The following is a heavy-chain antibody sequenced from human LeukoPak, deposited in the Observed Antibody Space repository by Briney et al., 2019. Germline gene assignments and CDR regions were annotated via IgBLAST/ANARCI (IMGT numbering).Heavy chain of an antibody. CDR1: GFTFSDHC. CDR2: ISSSGRHI. CDR3: ARDRWELRLLFDY. Sequence: PGGSLRLSCAASGFTFSDHCMSWLRQAPGKGLELVPYISSSGRHIYYADYVKGRFTVYRDNDKKSLYLQMNNLRAEDTAVYFFARDRWELRLLFDYWGQGSLVTVSS. V-gene: IGHV3-11*04. J-gene: IGHJ4*02. D-gene: IGHD1-26*01.